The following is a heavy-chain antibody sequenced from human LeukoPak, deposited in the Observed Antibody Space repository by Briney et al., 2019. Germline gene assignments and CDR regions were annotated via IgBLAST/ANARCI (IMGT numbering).Heavy chain of an antibody. D-gene: IGHD6-6*01. V-gene: IGHV3-23*01. Sequence: GGPLRLSCAASGFTLTTFAMSWARRAQGKGLEWVSAISGSGGSTYYADSVKGRFTISRDNSKNTLYLQMNSLRAEDTAVYYCAKDQDPYSSSSDYWGQGTLVTVSS. J-gene: IGHJ4*02. CDR1: GFTLTTFA. CDR3: AKDQDPYSSSSDY. CDR2: ISGSGGST.